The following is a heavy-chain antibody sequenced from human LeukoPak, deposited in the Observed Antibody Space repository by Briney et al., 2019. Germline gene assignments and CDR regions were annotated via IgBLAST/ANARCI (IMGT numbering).Heavy chain of an antibody. CDR2: INSDGSST. J-gene: IGHJ4*02. D-gene: IGHD3-22*01. V-gene: IGHV3-74*01. CDR3: ASESSYDSSGYSRDY. Sequence: GGSLRLSCAASGFTFSRYWMHWVRQAPGKGLAWVSRINSDGSSTSYADSVKGRFTISRDNAKNTLYLQMNSLRAEDTAVYYCASESSYDSSGYSRDYWGQGTLVTVSS. CDR1: GFTFSRYW.